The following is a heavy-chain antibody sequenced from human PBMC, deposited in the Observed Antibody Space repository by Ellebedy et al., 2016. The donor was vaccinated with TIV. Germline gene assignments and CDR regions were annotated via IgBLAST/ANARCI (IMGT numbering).Heavy chain of an antibody. D-gene: IGHD4-23*01. J-gene: IGHJ5*02. CDR1: GGTFSSYA. Sequence: AASVKVSCKASGGTFSSYAISWVRQAPGQGLKWMGGIIPIFGTANYAQKFQGRVSITRDTSTSTAYMELTSLTSEDTAMYYCARDYGGNSGWFDPWGQGTQVTVSS. CDR2: IIPIFGTA. V-gene: IGHV1-69*05. CDR3: ARDYGGNSGWFDP.